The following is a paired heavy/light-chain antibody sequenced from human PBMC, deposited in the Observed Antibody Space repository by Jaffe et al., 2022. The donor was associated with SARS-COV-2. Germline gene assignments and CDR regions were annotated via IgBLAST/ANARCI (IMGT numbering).Heavy chain of an antibody. CDR3: ATERDTLRFMEWSPWRRESVGYYGMDV. D-gene: IGHD3-3*01. Sequence: EVQLVESGGGLVKPGESLTLSCAASGFTFTNAWMNWVRQTPGRGLEWVGRIRSKTDGGRTGYAAPVKGRFTISRDDSESVLYLQMNSLKIEDTGVYYCATERDTLRFMEWSPWRRESVGYYGMDVWGQGTTVTVSS. J-gene: IGHJ6*02. CDR2: IRSKTDGGRT. V-gene: IGHV3-15*01. CDR1: GFTFTNAW.
Light chain of an antibody. CDR2: RSD. J-gene: IGLJ2*01. V-gene: IGLV1-47*01. Sequence: QSVLTQPPSASGTPGQRVTISCSGSGSDIGSNFVFWYQQLPGAAPQLLIYRSDQRPSGVPDRFSASTSGTSASLAISGLRSEDEADYYCAAWDDSLSSWVFGGGTRVTVL. CDR1: GSDIGSNF. CDR3: AAWDDSLSSWV.